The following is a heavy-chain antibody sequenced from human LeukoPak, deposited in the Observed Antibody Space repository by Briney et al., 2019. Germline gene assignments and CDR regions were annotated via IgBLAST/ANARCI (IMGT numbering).Heavy chain of an antibody. V-gene: IGHV1-2*02. CDR1: GYIFTGYY. CDR3: ARGLAIFGVVIPTFFDS. D-gene: IGHD3-3*01. Sequence: ASVKVSCKASGYIFTGYYIHWVRQAPGHGLEWMGWINPNSGGTDYAQKFPRRVIITRDTSITTAYLEPNSLISDDTAVYYCARGLAIFGVVIPTFFDSWGQGTLVTVSS. J-gene: IGHJ4*02. CDR2: INPNSGGT.